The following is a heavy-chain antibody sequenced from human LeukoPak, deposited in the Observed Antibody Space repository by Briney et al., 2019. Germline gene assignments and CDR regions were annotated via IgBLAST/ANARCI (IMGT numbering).Heavy chain of an antibody. CDR1: SGPMSCYY. CDR3: ARSSNVGQPDY. D-gene: IGHD1-1*01. CDR2: IYSSGST. V-gene: IGHV4-59*07. Sequence: WVTLTLTCTVSSGPMSCYYWRGFRQPPGKGPAWIGYIYSSGSTNYNPSLTSRVTISVDTSKSQFSLELRSVTAAATAVYYCARSSNVGQPDYWGQGTLVTVSS. J-gene: IGHJ4*02.